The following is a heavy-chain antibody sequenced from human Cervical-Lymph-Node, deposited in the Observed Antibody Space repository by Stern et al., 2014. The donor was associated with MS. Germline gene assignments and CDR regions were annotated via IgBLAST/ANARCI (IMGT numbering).Heavy chain of an antibody. V-gene: IGHV3-21*01. D-gene: IGHD4-23*01. Sequence: VQLVESGGGLVKPGGSLRLSCAASGFTFSSYSMNWVRQAPGKGLEWVASISSGGSYIYYADSLKGRFTISRDNEQNSLYLQMNSLRAEDTAVYYCARGRGGNYRYYFDYWGQGTLVTVSS. CDR2: ISSGGSYI. CDR3: ARGRGGNYRYYFDY. CDR1: GFTFSSYS. J-gene: IGHJ4*02.